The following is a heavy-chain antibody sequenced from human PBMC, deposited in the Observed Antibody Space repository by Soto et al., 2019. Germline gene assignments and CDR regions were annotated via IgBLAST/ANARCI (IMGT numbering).Heavy chain of an antibody. J-gene: IGHJ5*02. D-gene: IGHD3-22*01. CDR2: IKYSGTT. CDR1: GGSISSSDYY. Sequence: SETLSLTCTVSGGSISSSDYYWSWIRQPPGKGLEWIASIKYSGTTFYNPSLKSRVTISVDTSKNQFSLKLSSVTAADTAVYYCASIYDSSGYYYGKNWFDPWGQGTLVTVSS. V-gene: IGHV4-39*07. CDR3: ASIYDSSGYYYGKNWFDP.